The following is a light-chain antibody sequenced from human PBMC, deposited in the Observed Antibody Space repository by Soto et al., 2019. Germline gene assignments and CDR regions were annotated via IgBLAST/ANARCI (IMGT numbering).Light chain of an antibody. CDR3: QQYKDYVYT. CDR2: DVS. V-gene: IGKV1-5*01. Sequence: DIQMTQSPSTLSASVGDRVIITCRASQTVERWMAWYQQKPGKATKLLISDVSTLEREVPSRFSGSGSATEFTLTISGLQPDDFATYYCQQYKDYVYTFGQGTKVESK. J-gene: IGKJ2*01. CDR1: QTVERW.